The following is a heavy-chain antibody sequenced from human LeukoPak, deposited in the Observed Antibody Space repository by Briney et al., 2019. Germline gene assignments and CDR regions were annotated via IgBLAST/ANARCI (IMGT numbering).Heavy chain of an antibody. CDR3: ARDLRRDGVVPARNPFDP. J-gene: IGHJ5*02. V-gene: IGHV5-51*01. Sequence: GESLKISCKGSGYSFTSYWIGWVRQMPGKGLEWMGIIYPGDSDTRYSPSFQGQVTISADKSISTAYLQWSSLKASDTAMYYCARDLRRDGVVPARNPFDPWGQGTLVTVSS. CDR2: IYPGDSDT. CDR1: GYSFTSYW. D-gene: IGHD2-2*01.